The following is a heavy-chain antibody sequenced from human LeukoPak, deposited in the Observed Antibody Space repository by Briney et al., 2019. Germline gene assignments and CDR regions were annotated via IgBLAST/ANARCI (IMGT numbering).Heavy chain of an antibody. CDR1: GFTFSDYY. D-gene: IGHD3-3*01. CDR3: ARTTYDFWSGYLRWGKIDY. V-gene: IGHV3-11*01. Sequence: PGGSLRLSSAASGFTFSDYYMSWIRQAPGKGLEWVSYISSSGSTIYYADSVKGRFTISRDNAKNSLYLQMNSLRAEDTAVYYCARTTYDFWSGYLRWGKIDYWGQGTLVTVSS. CDR2: ISSSGSTI. J-gene: IGHJ4*02.